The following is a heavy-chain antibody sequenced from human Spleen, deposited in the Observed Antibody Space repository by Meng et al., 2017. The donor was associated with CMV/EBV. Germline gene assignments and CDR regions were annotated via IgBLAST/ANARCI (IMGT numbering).Heavy chain of an antibody. Sequence: SVKVSCKASGYTFTGYYMHWVRQAPGQGLECLGGIIPILGIPNYAQKFQGRVTITADESTSTVYMELTSLRSDDTAVYYCARDDVGFSSSQLSPRSYYGMDVWGQGTSVTVSS. J-gene: IGHJ6*02. CDR2: IIPILGIP. D-gene: IGHD6-13*01. CDR3: ARDDVGFSSSQLSPRSYYGMDV. V-gene: IGHV1-69*10. CDR1: GYTFTGYY.